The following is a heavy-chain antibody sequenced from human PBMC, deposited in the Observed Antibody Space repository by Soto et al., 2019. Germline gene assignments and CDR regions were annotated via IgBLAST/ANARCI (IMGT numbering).Heavy chain of an antibody. D-gene: IGHD4-17*01. V-gene: IGHV1-8*01. CDR2: MNPNSGNT. Sequence: QVQLVQSGAEVKKPGASVKVSCKASGYTFTSYDINWVRQATGQGLEYLGWMNPNSGNTGYVQKFQGRVTMTWDSSITTAYMELSSLRTADTAVYFCARGVKYGAYSRWFDPWGQGTLVTVSS. CDR1: GYTFTSYD. CDR3: ARGVKYGAYSRWFDP. J-gene: IGHJ5*02.